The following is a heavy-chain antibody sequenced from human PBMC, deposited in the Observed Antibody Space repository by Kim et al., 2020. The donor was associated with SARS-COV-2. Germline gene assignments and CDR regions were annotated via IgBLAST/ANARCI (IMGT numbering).Heavy chain of an antibody. V-gene: IGHV3-15*01. CDR3: TTDHHLYGSGLLG. D-gene: IGHD3-10*01. CDR1: GFTFSNAW. Sequence: GGSLRLSCAASGFTFSNAWMSWVRQAPGKGLEWVGHIKAKTDGGTTDYAAPVKGRFTISRDDSKNTLYLQMNSLKTEDTAVYYCTTDHHLYGSGLLGWGQGTLVSVSS. J-gene: IGHJ4*02. CDR2: IKAKTDGGTT.